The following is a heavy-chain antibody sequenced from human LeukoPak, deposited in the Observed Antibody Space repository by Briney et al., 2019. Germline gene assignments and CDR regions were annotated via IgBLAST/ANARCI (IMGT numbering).Heavy chain of an antibody. CDR1: AFTFSNYG. V-gene: IGHV3-23*01. CDR3: ASSGWPTANGYFDY. D-gene: IGHD6-19*01. J-gene: IGHJ4*02. Sequence: GGSLRLSCVGTAFTFSNYGMHWVRQAPGKGLQWVSAITANGVSTYYADSVKGRFTISRDDSKNTLYLQMSSLRAEDTAVYYCASSGWPTANGYFDYWGQGTLVTVSS. CDR2: ITANGVST.